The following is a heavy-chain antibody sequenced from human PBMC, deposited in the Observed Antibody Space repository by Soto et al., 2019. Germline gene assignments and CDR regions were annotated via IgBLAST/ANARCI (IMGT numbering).Heavy chain of an antibody. CDR2: IYYSGST. J-gene: IGHJ4*02. CDR3: ARARARYDSSGYLPYYFDY. Sequence: SETLSLTCTVSGGAISSYYWSWIRQPPGKGLEWIWYIYYSGSTDYNPSLKSRVTISVDTSKNQFSLKLSSVTAADTAVYYCARARARYDSSGYLPYYFDYWGQGTLVTVSS. CDR1: GGAISSYY. D-gene: IGHD3-22*01. V-gene: IGHV4-59*01.